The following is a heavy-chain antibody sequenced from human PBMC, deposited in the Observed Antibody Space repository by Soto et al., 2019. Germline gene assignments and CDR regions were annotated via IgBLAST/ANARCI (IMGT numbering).Heavy chain of an antibody. D-gene: IGHD3-22*01. Sequence: SVKVSCKASGGTFSSYAISWVRPAPGQGLEWMGGIIPIFGTANYAQKFQGRVTITADESTSTAYMELSSLRSEDTAVYYCASTYYYDSSGYRQGDYYYGMDVWGQGTTVTVSS. CDR1: GGTFSSYA. CDR3: ASTYYYDSSGYRQGDYYYGMDV. CDR2: IIPIFGTA. V-gene: IGHV1-69*13. J-gene: IGHJ6*02.